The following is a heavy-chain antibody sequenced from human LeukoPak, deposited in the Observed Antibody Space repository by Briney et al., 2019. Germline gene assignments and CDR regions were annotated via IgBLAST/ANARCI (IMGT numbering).Heavy chain of an antibody. CDR3: ATRGWGHDYGDYRDAFDI. J-gene: IGHJ3*02. CDR2: INPNSGGT. D-gene: IGHD4-17*01. V-gene: IGHV1-2*02. CDR1: GYTFTGYY. Sequence: GASVKVSCKASGYTFTGYYMHWVRQAPGQGLEWMGWINPNSGGTNYAQKFQGRVTMTRDMSTSTVYMELSSLRSEDTAVYYCATRGWGHDYGDYRDAFDIWGQGTMVTVSS.